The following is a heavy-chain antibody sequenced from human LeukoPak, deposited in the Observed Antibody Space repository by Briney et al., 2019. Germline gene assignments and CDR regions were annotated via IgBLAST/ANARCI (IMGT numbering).Heavy chain of an antibody. CDR3: ARSNQADDY. V-gene: IGHV3-74*01. CDR2: INPGGSSI. Sequence: GRSLRLSCAASGFTFSSYWMHWVRQVPGKGLGWVARINPGGSSITYADSVKGRFTISRDNAKNTLYLQMDSLRAEDTGVNYCARSNQADDYWGRGTLVTVSS. D-gene: IGHD1-14*01. J-gene: IGHJ4*02. CDR1: GFTFSSYW.